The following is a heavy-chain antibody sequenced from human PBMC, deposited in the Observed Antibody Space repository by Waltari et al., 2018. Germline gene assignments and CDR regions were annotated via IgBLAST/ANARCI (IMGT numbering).Heavy chain of an antibody. CDR2: FDPEDGET. Sequence: QVQLVQSGAEVKKPGASVKVSCKVSGYTLTELSMHWVRQAPGKGLEWMGGFDPEDGETIYAQKFQCRVTITEETSTDTAYMELSSLRSEDTAVYYCATTSIFGRSSSCGWFDYWGQGTLVTVSS. CDR1: GYTLTELS. D-gene: IGHD6-13*01. V-gene: IGHV1-24*01. J-gene: IGHJ4*02. CDR3: ATTSIFGRSSSCGWFDY.